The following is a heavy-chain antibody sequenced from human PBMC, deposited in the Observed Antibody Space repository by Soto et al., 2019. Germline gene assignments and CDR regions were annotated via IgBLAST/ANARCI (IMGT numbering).Heavy chain of an antibody. CDR1: GYSFTSYW. CDR3: ARSPPSCSSTSGYRYFDY. J-gene: IGHJ4*02. V-gene: IGHV5-51*01. Sequence: GESLKISCKGSGYSFTSYWIGWVRQMPGKGLEWMGIIYPGDSDTRYSPSFQGQVTISADKSISTAYLQWSSLKASDTAMYYWARSPPSCSSTSGYRYFDYWGQGTLVTVSS. CDR2: IYPGDSDT. D-gene: IGHD2-2*02.